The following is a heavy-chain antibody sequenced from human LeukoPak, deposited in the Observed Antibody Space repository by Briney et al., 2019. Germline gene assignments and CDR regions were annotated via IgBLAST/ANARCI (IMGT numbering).Heavy chain of an antibody. CDR2: IYYSGST. D-gene: IGHD3-3*01. CDR3: ARRTRRARSGYYLYYFDY. CDR1: GGSISSSNYY. Sequence: SETLSLTCTVSGGSISSSNYYWGWIRQPPGKGLEWIGSIYYSGSTYYNPSLKSRVTISVDTSKNQFSLKLSSVTAADTAVYYCARRTRRARSGYYLYYFDYWGQGTLVTVSS. V-gene: IGHV4-39*01. J-gene: IGHJ4*02.